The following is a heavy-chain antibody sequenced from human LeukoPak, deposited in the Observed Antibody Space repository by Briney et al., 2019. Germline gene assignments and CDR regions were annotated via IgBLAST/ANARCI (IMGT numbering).Heavy chain of an antibody. D-gene: IGHD2-15*01. CDR3: AHPYCSGGSCLFDP. J-gene: IGHJ5*02. CDR1: GFSLSTSGVG. Sequence: GPTLVKPTQTLTPTCTFSGFSLSTSGVGVGWIRQPPGKALEWLALIYWDDDKRYSPSLKSRLTITKDTSKNQVVLTMTNMDPVDTATYYCAHPYCSGGSCLFDPWGQGTLVTVSS. CDR2: IYWDDDK. V-gene: IGHV2-5*02.